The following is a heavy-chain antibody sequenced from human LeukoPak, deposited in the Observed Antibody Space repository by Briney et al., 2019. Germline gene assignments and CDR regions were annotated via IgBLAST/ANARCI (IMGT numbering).Heavy chain of an antibody. J-gene: IGHJ4*02. CDR1: GFTFSSYA. CDR2: ISGSGGGA. Sequence: GGSLRLSCAASGFTFSSYAMSWVRQAPGKGLEWVSGISGSGGGASYADSVKGRFTISRDNSINTLFLQMISLRAEYAALYYCAKDRITATPYYFDFWGQGTLVTVSS. D-gene: IGHD1-20*01. V-gene: IGHV3-23*01. CDR3: AKDRITATPYYFDF.